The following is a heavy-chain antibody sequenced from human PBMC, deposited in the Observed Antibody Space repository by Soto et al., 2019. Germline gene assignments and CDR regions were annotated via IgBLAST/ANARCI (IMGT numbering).Heavy chain of an antibody. V-gene: IGHV3-23*01. CDR1: GFTFSSSA. CDR3: ARSTYSGSGTYYFDF. CDR2: INGGGSRT. J-gene: IGHJ4*02. Sequence: GGSLRLSYAASGFTFSSSAMSWVRQPPGKGLEWVSGINGGGSRTYYADSVKGRFTISRDNSKNTPYLQMDSLRAEDTALYYCARSTYSGSGTYYFDFWGQGTLVTVSS. D-gene: IGHD3-10*01.